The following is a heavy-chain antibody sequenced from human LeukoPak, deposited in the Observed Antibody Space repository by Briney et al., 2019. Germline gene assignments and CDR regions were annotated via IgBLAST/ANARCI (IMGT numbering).Heavy chain of an antibody. J-gene: IGHJ6*02. CDR3: ARHVPQWELLHDYYYGMDV. CDR2: IYYSGST. V-gene: IGHV4-59*08. Sequence: PSETLSLTCIVSGGSISSYYWSWIRQPPGKGLEWIGYIYYSGSTNYNPSLKSRVTISVDTSKNQFSLKLSSVTAADTAVYYCARHVPQWELLHDYYYGMDVWGQGTTVTVSS. D-gene: IGHD1-26*01. CDR1: GGSISSYY.